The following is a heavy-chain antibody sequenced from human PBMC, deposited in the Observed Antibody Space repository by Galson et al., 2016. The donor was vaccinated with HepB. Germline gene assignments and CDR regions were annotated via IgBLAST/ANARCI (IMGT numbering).Heavy chain of an antibody. CDR3: ARGGGYSYDWGPHFDY. J-gene: IGHJ4*02. Sequence: SETLSLTCTVSGGSISSYYWSWIRQPPGKGLEWIGYIFYIGSTNYNPSLKSRVTISVDTSKNQFSLKLSSVTAADTAVYYCARGGGYSYDWGPHFDYWGQGTLVTVSS. CDR1: GGSISSYY. CDR2: IFYIGST. D-gene: IGHD5-18*01. V-gene: IGHV4-59*01.